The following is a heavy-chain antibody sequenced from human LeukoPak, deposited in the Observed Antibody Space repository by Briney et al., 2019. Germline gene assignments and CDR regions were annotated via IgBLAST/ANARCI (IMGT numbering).Heavy chain of an antibody. CDR3: ARDTRHRYCSSTICYRGWLDP. V-gene: IGHV1-46*01. D-gene: IGHD2-2*01. CDR2: INPSGGST. CDR1: GYTFTSYY. Sequence: GASVKVSCKASGYTFTSYYMHWVRQAPGQGLEWMGIINPSGGSTSYAQKFQGRVTMTRDMSTSTVYMELSRLRSEDTAVYYCARDTRHRYCSSTICYRGWLDPWGQGTLVTVSS. J-gene: IGHJ5*02.